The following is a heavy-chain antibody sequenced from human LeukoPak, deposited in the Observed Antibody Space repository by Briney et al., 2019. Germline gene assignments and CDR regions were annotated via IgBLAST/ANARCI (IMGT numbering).Heavy chain of an antibody. CDR3: ARGFVPAAMPFDY. Sequence: GASVKVSCKASGYTFTSYDINWVRQATGKGLEWMRWMNPNSGNTGYAQKFQGRVTITRNTSISTAYMELSSLRSEDTAVYYCARGFVPAAMPFDYWGQGTLVTVSS. CDR2: MNPNSGNT. D-gene: IGHD2-2*01. J-gene: IGHJ4*02. V-gene: IGHV1-8*03. CDR1: GYTFTSYD.